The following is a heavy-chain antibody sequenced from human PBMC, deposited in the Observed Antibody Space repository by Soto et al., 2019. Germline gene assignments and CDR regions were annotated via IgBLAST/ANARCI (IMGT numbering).Heavy chain of an antibody. Sequence: ASVKVSCKASGYTFTNHGITWVRRAPGQGLEWMGWISAYNGDTNYAQKFQGRVTMTTDTSTSTAYMELRSLTSDDTAFYYCARDPSNTSVSRIWFDPWGQGTLVTVSS. CDR2: ISAYNGDT. D-gene: IGHD6-19*01. CDR3: ARDPSNTSVSRIWFDP. CDR1: GYTFTNHG. J-gene: IGHJ5*02. V-gene: IGHV1-18*04.